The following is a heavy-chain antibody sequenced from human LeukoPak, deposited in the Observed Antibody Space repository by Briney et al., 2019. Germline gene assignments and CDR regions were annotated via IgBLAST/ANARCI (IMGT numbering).Heavy chain of an antibody. CDR2: IRSKAYGGTT. D-gene: IGHD6-19*01. V-gene: IGHV3-49*04. CDR3: TRDMREKVAGYYYYYMDV. J-gene: IGHJ6*03. Sequence: PGRSLRLSCTASGFTFGDYAMSWVRQAPGKGLEWVGFIRSKAYGGTTEYAASVKGRFTISRDDSKSIAYLQMNSLKTEDTAVYYCTRDMREKVAGYYYYYMDVWGKGTTVTVSS. CDR1: GFTFGDYA.